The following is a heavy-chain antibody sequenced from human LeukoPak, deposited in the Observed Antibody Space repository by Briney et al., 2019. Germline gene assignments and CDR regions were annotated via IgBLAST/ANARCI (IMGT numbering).Heavy chain of an antibody. CDR3: ARAFRGIFGVFEAFDI. Sequence: PSETLSLTCTVSGGSISSGYYWGWIRQPPGKGLEWIGSIYHSGSTYYNPSLKSRVTISVDTSKNQFSLKLSSVTAADTAVYYCARAFRGIFGVFEAFDIWGQGTMVTVSS. CDR2: IYHSGST. J-gene: IGHJ3*02. D-gene: IGHD3-3*01. V-gene: IGHV4-38-2*02. CDR1: GGSISSGYY.